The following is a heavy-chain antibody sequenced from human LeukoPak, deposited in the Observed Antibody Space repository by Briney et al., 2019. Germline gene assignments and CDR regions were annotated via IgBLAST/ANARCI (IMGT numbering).Heavy chain of an antibody. CDR3: ARDGGSSSWYVAFDI. D-gene: IGHD6-13*01. CDR1: GYTFTCYY. J-gene: IGHJ3*02. CDR2: INPNSGGT. Sequence: ASVKVSCKASGYTFTCYYMHWVRQAPGQGLEWMGWINPNSGGTNYAQKFQGRLTMTRDTSISTAYMELSRLRSDDTAVYYCARDGGSSSWYVAFDIWGQGTMVTVSS. V-gene: IGHV1-2*02.